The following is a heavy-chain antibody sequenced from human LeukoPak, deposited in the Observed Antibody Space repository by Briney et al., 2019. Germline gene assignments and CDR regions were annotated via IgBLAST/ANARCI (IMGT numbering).Heavy chain of an antibody. Sequence: GGSLRLSCAASGFTFSSYAMHWVRQAPGKGLEWVAVISYDGSNKYYADSVKGRFTISRDNSKNTLCLQMNSLRAEDTAVYYCARARNLLRFLEWLTHYYYGMDVWGQGTTVTVSS. V-gene: IGHV3-30-3*01. CDR3: ARARNLLRFLEWLTHYYYGMDV. D-gene: IGHD3-3*01. CDR1: GFTFSSYA. J-gene: IGHJ6*02. CDR2: ISYDGSNK.